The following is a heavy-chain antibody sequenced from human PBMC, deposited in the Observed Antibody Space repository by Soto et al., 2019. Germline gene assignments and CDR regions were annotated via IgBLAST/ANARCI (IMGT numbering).Heavy chain of an antibody. J-gene: IGHJ4*02. CDR2: ISGSGDSP. Sequence: EVQLLESGGGLVQPGGSLRLSCVASGFTFSTYTMSWVRQAPGKGLEWVSVISGSGDSPSYADSVQGRFSISRDNPKRTLYLQINSLSGEDTAMYYCAKARCSTTNCYVPEYWGQGTLVTVYS. D-gene: IGHD2-2*01. CDR3: AKARCSTTNCYVPEY. CDR1: GFTFSTYT. V-gene: IGHV3-23*01.